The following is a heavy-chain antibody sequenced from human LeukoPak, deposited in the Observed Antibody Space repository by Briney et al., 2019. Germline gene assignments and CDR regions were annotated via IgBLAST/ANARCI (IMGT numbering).Heavy chain of an antibody. CDR3: ESLTAAAPYYYYYMDV. CDR1: GFTFSSYE. V-gene: IGHV3-48*03. J-gene: IGHJ6*03. Sequence: GGSLRLSCAASGFTFSSYEMNWVRQAPGKGLEWVSYISSSGSTIYYADSVKGRFTISRDNAKNSLYLQMNSLRAEDTAVYYCESLTAAAPYYYYYMDVWGKGTTVTVSS. CDR2: ISSSGSTI. D-gene: IGHD6-13*01.